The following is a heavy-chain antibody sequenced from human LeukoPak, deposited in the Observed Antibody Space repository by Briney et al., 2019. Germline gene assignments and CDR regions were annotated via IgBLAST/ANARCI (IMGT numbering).Heavy chain of an antibody. CDR2: IYYIGST. Sequence: SETLSLTCTVSGGSISSNSYYWGWIQQPPGKGLEWIGSIYYIGSTFYNPSLRSRVTISLDTSKNHISLKLSAVTAADTAVYYCARASDYGDYLHWGQGTLITVSS. J-gene: IGHJ4*02. D-gene: IGHD4-17*01. V-gene: IGHV4-39*07. CDR1: GGSISSNSYY. CDR3: ARASDYGDYLH.